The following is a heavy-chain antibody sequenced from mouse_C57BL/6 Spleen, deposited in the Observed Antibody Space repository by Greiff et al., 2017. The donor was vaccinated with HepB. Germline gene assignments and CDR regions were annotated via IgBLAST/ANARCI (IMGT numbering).Heavy chain of an antibody. J-gene: IGHJ2*01. CDR1: GYSITSGYY. D-gene: IGHD1-1*01. CDR2: ISYDGSN. CDR3: ARDSYYGSSPY. Sequence: EVQLQQSGPGLVKPSQSLSLTCSVTGYSITSGYYWNWIRQFPGNKLEWMGYISYDGSNNYNPSLKNRISITRDTSKNQFSLKLNSVTTEDTATYYCARDSYYGSSPYWGQGTTLTVSS. V-gene: IGHV3-6*01.